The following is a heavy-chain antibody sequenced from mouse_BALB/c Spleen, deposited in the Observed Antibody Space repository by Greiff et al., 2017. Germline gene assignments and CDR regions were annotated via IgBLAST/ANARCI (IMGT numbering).Heavy chain of an antibody. CDR3: ARYWGTTVVATGMDY. D-gene: IGHD1-1*01. CDR1: GFTFSSYG. J-gene: IGHJ4*01. CDR2: INSNGGST. V-gene: IGHV5-6-3*01. Sequence: EVQGVESGGGLVQPGGSLKLSCAASGFTFSSYGMSWVRQTPDKRLELVATINSNGGSTYYPDSVKGRFTISRDNAKNTLYLQMSSLKSEDTAMYYCARYWGTTVVATGMDYWGQGTSVTVSS.